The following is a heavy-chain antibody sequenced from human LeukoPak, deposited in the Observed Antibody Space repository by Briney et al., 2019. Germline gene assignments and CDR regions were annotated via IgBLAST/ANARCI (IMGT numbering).Heavy chain of an antibody. CDR1: GYTFTSYD. V-gene: IGHV1-8*01. Sequence: ASVKVSCKASGYTFTSYDINWVRQATGQGLEWMGWMNPNSGNTGYAQKFQGRVTMTRNTSISTAYMELSSLRSEDPAVYSCARGITIFGVVIISYMDVWGKGTTVTVSS. CDR2: MNPNSGNT. J-gene: IGHJ6*03. CDR3: ARGITIFGVVIISYMDV. D-gene: IGHD3-3*01.